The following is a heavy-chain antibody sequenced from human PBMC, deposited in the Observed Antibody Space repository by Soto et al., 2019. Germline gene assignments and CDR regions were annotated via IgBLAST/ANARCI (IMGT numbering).Heavy chain of an antibody. CDR3: ARDPGYSSALAGMDV. J-gene: IGHJ6*02. V-gene: IGHV1-18*04. Sequence: ASVKVSCKASGYTFTSYGISWVRQAPGQGLEWMGWISAYNGNTNYAQKLQGRVTMTTDTSTSTAYMELRSLRSDDTTVYYCARDPGYSSALAGMDVWGQGTTVTVSS. D-gene: IGHD6-19*01. CDR1: GYTFTSYG. CDR2: ISAYNGNT.